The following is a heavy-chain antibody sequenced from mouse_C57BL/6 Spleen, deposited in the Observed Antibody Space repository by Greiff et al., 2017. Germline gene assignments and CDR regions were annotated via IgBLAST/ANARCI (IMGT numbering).Heavy chain of an antibody. V-gene: IGHV7-3*01. CDR3: ARYSSWFDY. CDR2: IRNKANGYTT. CDR1: GFTFTGYD. J-gene: IGHJ3*01. Sequence: EVKLMESGGGLVQPGGSLSLSCAASGFTFTGYDMSWVRQPPGKALEWLGFIRNKANGYTTEYTVSVKGRFTISRDNSQSILYLQMNALRAEDSATYYCARYSSWFDYWGQGTLVTVSA.